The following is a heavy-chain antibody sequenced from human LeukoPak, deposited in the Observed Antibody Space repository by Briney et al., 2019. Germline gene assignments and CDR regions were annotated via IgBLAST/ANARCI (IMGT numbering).Heavy chain of an antibody. V-gene: IGHV3-30-3*01. CDR1: GFTFRNHV. CDR3: AREGYYGSGSPPSLYFDY. D-gene: IGHD3-10*01. CDR2: TSSDLNVK. J-gene: IGHJ4*02. Sequence: GGSLGLSCAASGFTFRNHVIHWVRQAPGKGLEWVAVTSSDLNVKLYADSVKGRFTISRDNSRSTLYLQMNSLRPEDTAIYYCAREGYYGSGSPPSLYFDYWGQGTLVTVSS.